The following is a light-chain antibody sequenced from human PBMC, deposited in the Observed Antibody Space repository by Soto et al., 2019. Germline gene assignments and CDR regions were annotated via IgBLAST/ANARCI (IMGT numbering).Light chain of an antibody. V-gene: IGKV1-39*01. CDR3: QQSYTTPH. CDR2: GAS. CDR1: QSISSY. J-gene: IGKJ2*01. Sequence: DIQMTQSPSSLSASVGDRVTITCRASQSISSYLNWYQQKPGKAPKLLIYGASSLQSGAPSRFSGSGSGTDFTLNISSLQPEDFATYYCQQSYTTPHFGQGTKLEIK.